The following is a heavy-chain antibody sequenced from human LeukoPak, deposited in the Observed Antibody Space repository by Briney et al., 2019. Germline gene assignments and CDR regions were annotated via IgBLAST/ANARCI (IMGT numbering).Heavy chain of an antibody. V-gene: IGHV1-2*02. J-gene: IGHJ6*02. CDR3: AKGLPYGMDV. CDR1: GYTFTGYY. CDR2: INPNSGDT. Sequence: ASVKVSCTTSGYTFTGYYVHWVRQAPGQGLEWMGWINPNSGDTNYAQKFQGRVTMTRATSISTAYMELSRLRSDDTAVYYYAKGLPYGMDVWGQGTTVTVSS.